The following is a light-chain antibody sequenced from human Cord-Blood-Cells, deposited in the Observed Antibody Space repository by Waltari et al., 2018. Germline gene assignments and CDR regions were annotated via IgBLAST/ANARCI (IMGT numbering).Light chain of an antibody. J-gene: IGKJ4*01. Sequence: DIVMTQPQHTLPVTPGEPASISCRSSQSLLHSNGYNSLDWYLQKPVQSPQLLILLGSHRASGVPDRFTGSGSRTDFTLKISSVEADDFGVYYCMQALQTLTFGGGTKVDVK. CDR1: QSLLHSNGYNS. V-gene: IGKV2-28*01. CDR3: MQALQTLT. CDR2: LGS.